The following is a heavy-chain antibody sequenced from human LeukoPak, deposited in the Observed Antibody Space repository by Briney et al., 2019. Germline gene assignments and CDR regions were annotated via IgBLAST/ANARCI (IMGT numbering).Heavy chain of an antibody. J-gene: IGHJ4*02. CDR2: IYYSGST. Sequence: SETLSLTCTVSGGSISSYYWSWLRQPPGKGLEWIGYIYYSGSTNYNPSLKSRVTISVDTSKNQFSLKLSSVTAADTAVYYCARGPSLSLIDYWGQGTLVTVSS. D-gene: IGHD3-16*02. V-gene: IGHV4-59*01. CDR1: GGSISSYY. CDR3: ARGPSLSLIDY.